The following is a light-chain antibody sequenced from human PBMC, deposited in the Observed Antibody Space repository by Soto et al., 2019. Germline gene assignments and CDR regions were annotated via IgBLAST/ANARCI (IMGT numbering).Light chain of an antibody. CDR3: QVWDSSSDHPVV. V-gene: IGLV3-21*04. CDR2: YDS. Sequence: SYELTQPPSVSVAPGKTARITCGGNNLGSKSVHWYQQKPGQAPVLVIYYDSDRPSGIPERFSGSNSGNTATLTISRVEAGDEADYYSQVWDSSSDHPVVFGGGTKVTVL. J-gene: IGLJ2*01. CDR1: NLGSKS.